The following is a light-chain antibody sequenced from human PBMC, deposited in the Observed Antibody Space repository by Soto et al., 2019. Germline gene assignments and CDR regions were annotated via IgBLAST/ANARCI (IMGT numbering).Light chain of an antibody. Sequence: DIHMTQSTSTLSASVGYRVTLTCRASQSITNRLAWYQQKPGKAPKVLIYDASNLEYGVPSRFSGSGFGTEFILTISSLKPDDFATYYCQHYGGMWTFGQGTKVDIK. V-gene: IGKV1-5*01. CDR1: QSITNR. CDR2: DAS. CDR3: QHYGGMWT. J-gene: IGKJ1*01.